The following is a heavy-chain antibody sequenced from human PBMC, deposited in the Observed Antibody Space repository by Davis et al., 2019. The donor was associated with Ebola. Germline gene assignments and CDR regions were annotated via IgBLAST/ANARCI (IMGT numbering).Heavy chain of an antibody. Sequence: GESLKISCAASGFTFSRYTMNWVRQAPGKGLEWVSSISSSSSYIYYADSVKGRFTISRDNAKNSLHLQMNSLRDEDTAVYYCARDICTNGVCYKYFDYWGQGTLVTVSS. CDR2: ISSSSSYI. D-gene: IGHD2-8*01. CDR3: ARDICTNGVCYKYFDY. J-gene: IGHJ4*02. CDR1: GFTFSRYT. V-gene: IGHV3-21*01.